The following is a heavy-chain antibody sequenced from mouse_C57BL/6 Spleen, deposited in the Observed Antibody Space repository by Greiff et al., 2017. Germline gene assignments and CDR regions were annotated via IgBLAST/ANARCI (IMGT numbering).Heavy chain of an antibody. V-gene: IGHV5-4*01. D-gene: IGHD4-1*01. CDR1: GFTFSSYA. CDR2: ISDGGSYT. J-gene: IGHJ3*01. CDR3: ARELTSWFAY. Sequence: EVKLVESGGGLVKPGGSLKLSCAASGFTFSSYAMSWVRQTPEKRLEWVATISDGGSYTYYPDNVKGRFTISRDNAKNNLYLQMSHLKSEDTAMYYCARELTSWFAYWGQGTLVTVSA.